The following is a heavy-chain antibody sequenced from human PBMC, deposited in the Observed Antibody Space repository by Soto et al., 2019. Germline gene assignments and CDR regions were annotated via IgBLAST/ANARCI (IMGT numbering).Heavy chain of an antibody. J-gene: IGHJ4*02. Sequence: QVLLQESGPGLVKPSGTLSLTCAVSAASINSSNWWHWVRQSPATGLEWIAEIYHSGSANYNPSLKSRVTISVDKSKNQLSLTLKSVTAADTAVYYCASRPGAEMDTIDNWGQGTLVTVSS. V-gene: IGHV4-4*02. CDR2: IYHSGSA. CDR3: ASRPGAEMDTIDN. CDR1: AASINSSNW. D-gene: IGHD5-18*01.